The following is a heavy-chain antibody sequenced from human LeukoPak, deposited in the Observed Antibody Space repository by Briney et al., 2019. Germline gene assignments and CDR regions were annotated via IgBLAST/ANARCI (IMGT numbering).Heavy chain of an antibody. D-gene: IGHD3-22*01. CDR1: GFTFDDYA. CDR2: ISWNSGSI. V-gene: IGHV3-9*01. J-gene: IGHJ4*02. CDR3: VKEGEEASGYYVY. Sequence: PGRSLRLSCAASGFTFDDYAMHWVRQAPGKGLEWVSGISWNSGSIGYVDSVKGRFTISRDNAKNSLYLQMNRLRAEDTALYYCVKEGEEASGYYVYRGQGTLVTVSS.